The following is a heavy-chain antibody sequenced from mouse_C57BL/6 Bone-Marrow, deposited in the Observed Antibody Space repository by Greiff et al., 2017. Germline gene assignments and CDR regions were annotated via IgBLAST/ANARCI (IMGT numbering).Heavy chain of an antibody. D-gene: IGHD1-1*01. Sequence: VQLQQSGAELVKPGASVKLSCTASGFNIKDYYMHWVKQRTEQGLEWIGRFDPEDGETKSAPKFQGKATITADTSSNTAYLQLSSLTAEDTAVYYCARCLLYAMDYWGQGTSVTVSS. CDR1: GFNIKDYY. J-gene: IGHJ4*01. V-gene: IGHV14-2*01. CDR2: FDPEDGET. CDR3: ARCLLYAMDY.